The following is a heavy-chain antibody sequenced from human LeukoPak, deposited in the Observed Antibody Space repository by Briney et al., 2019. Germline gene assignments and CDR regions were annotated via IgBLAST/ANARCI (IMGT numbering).Heavy chain of an antibody. CDR1: GYTFTSYD. CDR3: ARGNPSIAVVTLYYYYGMDV. J-gene: IGHJ6*02. D-gene: IGHD6-19*01. CDR2: MNPNSGNT. V-gene: IGHV1-8*01. Sequence: ASVKVSCKASGYTFTSYDINWVRQATGQGLEWMGWMNPNSGNTGYAQKFQGRVTMTRNNSIGTAYMELSSLRSEDTAVYYCARGNPSIAVVTLYYYYGMDVWGQGTTVTVSS.